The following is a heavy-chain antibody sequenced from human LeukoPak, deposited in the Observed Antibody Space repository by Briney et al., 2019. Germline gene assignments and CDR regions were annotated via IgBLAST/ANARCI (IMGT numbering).Heavy chain of an antibody. CDR2: INAGNGNT. V-gene: IGHV1-3*01. J-gene: IGHJ6*04. Sequence: ASVKASCKASGYTFTSYAMHWVRQAPGQRLEWMGWINAGNGNTKYSQKFQGRVTITRDTSASTAYMELSSLRSEDTAVYYCARAIPYYGSGSYTYYYGMDVWGKGTTVTVSS. CDR3: ARAIPYYGSGSYTYYYGMDV. CDR1: GYTFTSYA. D-gene: IGHD3-10*01.